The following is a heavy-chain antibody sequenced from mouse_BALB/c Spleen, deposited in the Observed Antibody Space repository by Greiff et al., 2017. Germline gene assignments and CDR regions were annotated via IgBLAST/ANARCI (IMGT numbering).Heavy chain of an antibody. V-gene: IGHV1S81*02. D-gene: IGHD1-1*01. CDR3: ARPLYYYGSSSYAMDY. J-gene: IGHJ4*01. Sequence: QVQLQQPGAELVKPGASVKLSCKASGYTFTSYWMHWVKQRPGQGLEWIGEINPSNGRTNYNEKFKSKATLTVDKSSSTAYMQLSSLTSEDSAVYYCARPLYYYGSSSYAMDYWGQGTSVTVSS. CDR1: GYTFTSYW. CDR2: INPSNGRT.